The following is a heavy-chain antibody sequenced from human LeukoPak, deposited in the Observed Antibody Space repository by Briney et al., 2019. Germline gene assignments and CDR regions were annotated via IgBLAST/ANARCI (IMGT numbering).Heavy chain of an antibody. V-gene: IGHV1-8*01. CDR1: GYTFTSYD. D-gene: IGHD3-10*01. J-gene: IGHJ4*02. CDR2: MIPNSGNT. CDR3: ARIRGSGSYYSFGY. Sequence: ASVKVSCKASGYTFTSYDINWVRQATGQGLEWMGWMIPNSGNTGYAQKFQGRVTMTRNTSISTAYMELSSLRSEDTAVYYCARIRGSGSYYSFGYWGQGTLVTVSS.